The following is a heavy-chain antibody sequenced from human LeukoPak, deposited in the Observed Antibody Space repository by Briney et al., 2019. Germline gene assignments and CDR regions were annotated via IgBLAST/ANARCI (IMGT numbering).Heavy chain of an antibody. Sequence: GGSLRLSCAASGFTFSSYAMSWVRQAPGKGLEWVSAISGSGGSTYYADSVKGRFTISRDNSKNTLYLQMNSQRAEDTAVYYCASLIVGATTFDYWGQGTLVTVSS. J-gene: IGHJ4*02. CDR1: GFTFSSYA. CDR3: ASLIVGATTFDY. V-gene: IGHV3-23*01. CDR2: ISGSGGST. D-gene: IGHD1-26*01.